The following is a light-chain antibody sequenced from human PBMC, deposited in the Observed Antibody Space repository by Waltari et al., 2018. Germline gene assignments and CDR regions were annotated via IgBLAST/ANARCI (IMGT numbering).Light chain of an antibody. CDR1: SSDVGGYNY. CDR2: EFN. J-gene: IGLJ3*02. CDR3: SSYRTTNTWV. V-gene: IGLV2-14*01. Sequence: QSALTQPASVSGSPGQSITISCTGTSSDVGGYNYVSWYQQRPGKAPKLIIYEFNKRPAGGSNRLSGSKSGHTASLTISGLQPEDEADYYCSSYRTTNTWVFGGGTKLTVL.